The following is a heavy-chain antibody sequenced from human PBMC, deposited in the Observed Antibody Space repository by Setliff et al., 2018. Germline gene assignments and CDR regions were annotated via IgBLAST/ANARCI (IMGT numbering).Heavy chain of an antibody. CDR3: AIPSSGNFYFDY. Sequence: VASVKVSCKASGGTFSSYAITWVRQAPGQGLEWMGGIIPIFGTAKYAQKFQGRVTITADQSTRTAYMELSSLRSEDTAVYHCAIPSSGNFYFDYWGQGTLVTVSS. J-gene: IGHJ4*02. D-gene: IGHD1-26*01. CDR1: GGTFSSYA. V-gene: IGHV1-69*13. CDR2: IIPIFGTA.